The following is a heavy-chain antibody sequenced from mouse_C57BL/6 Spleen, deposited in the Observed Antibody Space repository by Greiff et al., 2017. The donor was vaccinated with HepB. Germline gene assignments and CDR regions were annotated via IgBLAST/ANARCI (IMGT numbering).Heavy chain of an antibody. Sequence: VQLQQPGAELVMPGASVKLSCKASGYTFTSYWMHWVKQRPGQGLEWIGEIDPSDSYTNYNQKFKGKSTLTVDKSSSTAYMQLSSLTSEDSAVYYCARDYGKSFDYWGQGTTLTVSS. CDR3: ARDYGKSFDY. D-gene: IGHD2-1*01. J-gene: IGHJ2*01. CDR1: GYTFTSYW. V-gene: IGHV1-69*01. CDR2: IDPSDSYT.